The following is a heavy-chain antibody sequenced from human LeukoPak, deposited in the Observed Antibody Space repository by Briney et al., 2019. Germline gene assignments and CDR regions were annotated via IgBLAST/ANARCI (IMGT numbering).Heavy chain of an antibody. V-gene: IGHV3-23*01. CDR3: VKDRLNYASGIFDS. D-gene: IGHD3-10*01. CDR1: GFTFSTYG. J-gene: IGHJ4*02. Sequence: GGPLRLSCAASGFTFSTYGMTWVRQAPGKRLEWVSAISGSDGNTYYADSVKGRFTISRDNSKNTLYLQMNSLRAEDTALYYCVKDRLNYASGIFDSWGQGTRVTVSS. CDR2: ISGSDGNT.